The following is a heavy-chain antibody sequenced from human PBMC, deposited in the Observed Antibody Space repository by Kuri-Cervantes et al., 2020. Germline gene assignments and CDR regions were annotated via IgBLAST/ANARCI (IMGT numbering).Heavy chain of an antibody. CDR3: AKDSYGGIHPDAFDI. CDR1: GFSFSTNG. V-gene: IGHV3-30*02. CDR2: VWYDGSNK. D-gene: IGHD4-23*01. Sequence: GESLKISCAASGFSFSTNGMHWVRQAPGKGLEWVAVVWYDGSNKYYADSVKGRFTISRDNSKNTLYLQMNSLRAEDTAVYYCAKDSYGGIHPDAFDIWGQGTMVTVSS. J-gene: IGHJ3*02.